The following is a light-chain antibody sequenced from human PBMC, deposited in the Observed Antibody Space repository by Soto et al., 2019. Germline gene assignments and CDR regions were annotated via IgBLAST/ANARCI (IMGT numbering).Light chain of an antibody. CDR2: GAS. J-gene: IGKJ1*01. Sequence: EIVMTQSPATLSVSPGERATLSCRASQSVSSNLAWYQQKPGQAPRLLIYGASTRATGIPARFSGSGSGTEFKPTISSLQSEDFAVYYCQQYNNWSGTFGQGTKVEIK. CDR1: QSVSSN. CDR3: QQYNNWSGT. V-gene: IGKV3-15*01.